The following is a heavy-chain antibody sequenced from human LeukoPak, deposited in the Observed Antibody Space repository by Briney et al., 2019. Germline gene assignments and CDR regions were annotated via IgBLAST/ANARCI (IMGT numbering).Heavy chain of an antibody. CDR3: ARDSSGQGDY. D-gene: IGHD3-22*01. CDR2: SKNKANNYIT. J-gene: IGHJ4*02. Sequence: GGSLRLSCAASGFTFSDHYIDWVRQAPGKGLEWVGRSKNKANNYITQYAAFVQGRFTISRGNLKNSLYLQINSLKTEDTAVYYCARDSSGQGDYWGQGTLVTVSS. CDR1: GFTFSDHY. V-gene: IGHV3-72*01.